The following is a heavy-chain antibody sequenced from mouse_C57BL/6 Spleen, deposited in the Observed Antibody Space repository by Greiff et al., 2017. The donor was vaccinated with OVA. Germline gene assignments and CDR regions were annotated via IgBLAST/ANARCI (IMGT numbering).Heavy chain of an antibody. J-gene: IGHJ4*01. Sequence: VQLQQSGPELVRPGVSVKISCKGSGYTFTDYAMHWVKQSHAKSLEWIGYISTYYGDASYNQKFKDKATMTVDKSSSTASMELPRLTSEDSAVYYWVGDYYYCSSYRHYRALDDWGKGTSVTVSS. CDR1: GYTFTDYA. V-gene: IGHV1-67*01. D-gene: IGHD1-1*01. CDR3: VGDYYYCSSYRHYRALDD. CDR2: ISTYYGDA.